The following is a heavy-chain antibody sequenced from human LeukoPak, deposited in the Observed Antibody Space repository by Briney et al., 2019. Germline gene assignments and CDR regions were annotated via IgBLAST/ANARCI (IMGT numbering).Heavy chain of an antibody. Sequence: GGSLSLSCAASGFTFRSYAMSWLRQAPGKGLEWVSAISGSGGSTYYADSVKGRFTISRDNSKNTLYLQMNSLRAEDKAVYYCAKGGDSSGWRLYYYYYMDVWGKGTTVTVSS. J-gene: IGHJ6*03. D-gene: IGHD6-19*01. CDR1: GFTFRSYA. V-gene: IGHV3-23*01. CDR3: AKGGDSSGWRLYYYYYMDV. CDR2: ISGSGGST.